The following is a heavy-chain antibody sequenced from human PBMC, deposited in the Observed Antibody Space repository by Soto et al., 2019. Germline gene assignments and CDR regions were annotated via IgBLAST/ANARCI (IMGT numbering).Heavy chain of an antibody. J-gene: IGHJ3*02. CDR1: GFTVSSNY. V-gene: IGHV3-53*01. CDR2: IYSGGST. CDR3: ARYCTNGVCFHDAFDI. D-gene: IGHD2-8*01. Sequence: EVQLVESGGGLIQPGGSLRLSCAASGFTVSSNYMSWVRQAPGKGLEWVSVIYSGGSTYYADAVKGRFTISRDNSKNTVYLQMNSLRAADTAVYYCARYCTNGVCFHDAFDIWGQGTMVTVSS.